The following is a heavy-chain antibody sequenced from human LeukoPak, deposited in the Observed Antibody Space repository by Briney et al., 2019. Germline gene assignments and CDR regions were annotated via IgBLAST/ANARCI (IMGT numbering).Heavy chain of an antibody. Sequence: GASVKVSCKASGYTFTGYYMHWVRQAPGQGLEWMGWINPNSGGTNYAQKFQGRATMTRDTSISTAYMELSRLRSDDTAVYYCACQYCSSTSCYFGAFDIWGQGTMVTVSS. J-gene: IGHJ3*02. CDR1: GYTFTGYY. CDR3: ACQYCSSTSCYFGAFDI. CDR2: INPNSGGT. D-gene: IGHD2-2*01. V-gene: IGHV1-2*02.